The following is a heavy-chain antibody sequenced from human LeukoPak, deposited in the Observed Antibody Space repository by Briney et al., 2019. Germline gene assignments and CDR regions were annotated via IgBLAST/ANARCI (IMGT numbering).Heavy chain of an antibody. CDR3: ARDSSSSWSLSNYYYYYMDV. J-gene: IGHJ6*03. Sequence: GGSLRLSCAASGFTFSNYAMRWVRQAPGKGLEWVSSISSSSSYIYYADSVKGRFTISRDNAKNSLYLQMNSLRAEDTAVYYCARDSSSSWSLSNYYYYYMDVWGKGTTVTVSS. CDR1: GFTFSNYA. CDR2: ISSSSSYI. D-gene: IGHD6-13*01. V-gene: IGHV3-21*01.